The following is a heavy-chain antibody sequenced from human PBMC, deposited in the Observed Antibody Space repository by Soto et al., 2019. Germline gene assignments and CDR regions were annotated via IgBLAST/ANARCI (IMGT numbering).Heavy chain of an antibody. CDR3: AKKDIAVASTGAFDI. V-gene: IGHV3-30*02. D-gene: IGHD6-19*01. Sequence: PGGSLRLSCAASGFTFSSYGMHWVRQAPGKGLEWVAVIWYDGSNKYYADSVKGRFTIPRDNSKNTLYLQMNSLRAEDTAVYYCAKKDIAVASTGAFDIWGQGTMVTVSS. CDR1: GFTFSSYG. J-gene: IGHJ3*02. CDR2: IWYDGSNK.